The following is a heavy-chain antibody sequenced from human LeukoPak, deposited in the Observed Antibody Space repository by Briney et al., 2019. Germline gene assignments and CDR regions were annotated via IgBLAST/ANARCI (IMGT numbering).Heavy chain of an antibody. CDR3: AKRGMTTIKEGFDY. CDR1: GFTFSTYA. CDR2: VSSSGGST. D-gene: IGHD5-24*01. V-gene: IGHV3-23*01. Sequence: GGSLRLSRAASGFTFSTYAMSWVRQAPGKGLQWVSAVSSSGGSTYYADSVKGRFTISRDNSKNTLYLQMNSLRAEDTAVYYCAKRGMTTIKEGFDYWGQGTLVTVSS. J-gene: IGHJ4*02.